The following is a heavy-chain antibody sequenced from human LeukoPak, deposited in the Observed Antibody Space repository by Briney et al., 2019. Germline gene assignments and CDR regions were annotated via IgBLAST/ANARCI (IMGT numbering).Heavy chain of an antibody. CDR3: ARDHDSSGWHLGGY. D-gene: IGHD6-19*01. CDR1: GLTLNTYS. V-gene: IGHV3-48*02. CDR2: ISSDSNDI. Sequence: PGGSLRLSCAASGLTLNTYSMNWVRQAPGKGLEWVSYISSDSNDIYYADSVKGRFTISRDNAQTSLYLQMNSLRDDDTAVYYCARDHDSSGWHLGGYWGQGTLVTVSS. J-gene: IGHJ4*02.